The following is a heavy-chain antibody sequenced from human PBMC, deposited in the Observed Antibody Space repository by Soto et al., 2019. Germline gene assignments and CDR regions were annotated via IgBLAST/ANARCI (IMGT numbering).Heavy chain of an antibody. CDR3: ARGEATNPNYYYYYGMDV. CDR2: IYYSGST. CDR1: GGSISSYY. J-gene: IGHJ6*02. V-gene: IGHV4-59*01. Sequence: SETLSLTCTVSGGSISSYYWSWIRQPPGKGLEWIGYIYYSGSTNYNPSLKSRVTISVDTSKNQFSLKLSSVTAADTAVYYCARGEATNPNYYYYYGMDVWGQGTTVTVSS. D-gene: IGHD5-12*01.